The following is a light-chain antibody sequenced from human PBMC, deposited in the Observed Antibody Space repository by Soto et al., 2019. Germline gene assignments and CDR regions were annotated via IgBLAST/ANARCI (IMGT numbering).Light chain of an antibody. J-gene: IGKJ1*01. V-gene: IGKV3-20*01. CDR3: LQYDSSRT. CDR1: QSVMSRF. Sequence: EIVLTQSPGTLSLSPGERATLSCRASQSVMSRFFAWYQQQPGQAPRLLIYGTSSRAAGIPDRFSGSGSGTDFTLTISRVEPEDFAVYYCLQYDSSRTFGPGTKVEMK. CDR2: GTS.